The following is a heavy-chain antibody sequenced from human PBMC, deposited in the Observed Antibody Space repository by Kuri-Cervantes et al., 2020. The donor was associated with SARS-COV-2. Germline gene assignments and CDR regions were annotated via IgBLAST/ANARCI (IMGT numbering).Heavy chain of an antibody. CDR3: ARDREFIAARIFDY. J-gene: IGHJ4*02. V-gene: IGHV3-7*01. D-gene: IGHD6-6*01. CDR2: IKQDGSEK. Sequence: GESMTLSCAASGFTFSSYWMSWVRQAQGKGLEWVANIKQDGSEKYYVDSVKGRFTISRDNAKNSLYLQMNSLRACDTAVYYCARDREFIAARIFDYWGQGTLDTVSS. CDR1: GFTFSSYW.